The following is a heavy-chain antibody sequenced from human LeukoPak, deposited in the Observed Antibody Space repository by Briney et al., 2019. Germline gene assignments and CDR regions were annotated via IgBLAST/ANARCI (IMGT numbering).Heavy chain of an antibody. D-gene: IGHD3-3*01. CDR3: ARETRVYDFWSGYFWFDP. Sequence: SETLSLTCTVSGGSVRSTDYYWGWIRQPPGKGLEWIGSIYYSGSTYYNPSLKSRVTISVDTSKNQFSLKLSSVTAADTAVYYCARETRVYDFWSGYFWFDPWGQGTLVTVSS. CDR1: GGSVRSTDYY. V-gene: IGHV4-39*07. J-gene: IGHJ5*02. CDR2: IYYSGST.